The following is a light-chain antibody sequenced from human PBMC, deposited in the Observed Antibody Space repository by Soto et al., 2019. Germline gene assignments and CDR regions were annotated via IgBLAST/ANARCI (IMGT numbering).Light chain of an antibody. CDR3: QQYGSLPYP. CDR2: GAS. V-gene: IGKV3-20*01. J-gene: IGKJ2*01. Sequence: EIVLTQSPGTLSLSPGERATLSCRASQSVSSSYLAWYQQQPGQAPRLLIYGASSRATGIPDRFSGSGSGTDFTLTISRLEPEDWAVYYCQQYGSLPYPFGQGTNLDI. CDR1: QSVSSSY.